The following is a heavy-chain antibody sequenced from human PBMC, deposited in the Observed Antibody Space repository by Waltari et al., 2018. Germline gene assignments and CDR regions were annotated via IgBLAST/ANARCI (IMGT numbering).Heavy chain of an antibody. CDR1: GDSVSSNSAA. V-gene: IGHV6-1*01. CDR3: ARGALGYCSSTSCHDDFDY. D-gene: IGHD2-2*01. CDR2: TDYRSKWYN. J-gene: IGHJ4*02. Sequence: QVQLQQSGPGLVKPSQTLSLTCAISGDSVSSNSAAWNWIRQSPSRGLEWLGRTDYRSKWYNDDAVSVKSRITINPDTSKNQFSLQLNSVTPEDTAVYYCARGALGYCSSTSCHDDFDYWGQGTLVTVSS.